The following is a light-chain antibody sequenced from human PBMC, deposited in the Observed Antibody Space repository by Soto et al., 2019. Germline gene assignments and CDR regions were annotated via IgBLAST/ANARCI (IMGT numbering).Light chain of an antibody. CDR2: GNT. CDR1: SSNIGAGYD. Sequence: QSVLTQPPSVSGAPGQRVTISCTGSSSNIGAGYDVHWYHHLPGTAPKLLIYGNTNRPSGISDRFSASKSGSSASLAITGLQAEDEADYYCPSYDSSLRAWVFGGGTQLTVL. CDR3: PSYDSSLRAWV. J-gene: IGLJ7*01. V-gene: IGLV1-40*01.